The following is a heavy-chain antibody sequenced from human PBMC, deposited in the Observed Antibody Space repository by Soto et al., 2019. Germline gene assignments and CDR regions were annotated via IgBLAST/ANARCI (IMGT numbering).Heavy chain of an antibody. D-gene: IGHD2-21*02. J-gene: IGHJ6*02. CDR1: GYTFTGYY. V-gene: IGHV1-2*04. CDR2: INPNSGGT. CDR3: ARDGGNSMYYYYYGMDV. Sequence: ASVKVSCKASGYTFTGYYMHWVRQAPGQGLEWMGWINPNSGGTDYAQKFQGWVTMTRDTSISTAYMELSRLRSDDTAVYYCARDGGNSMYYYYYGMDVWGQGTTVTVSS.